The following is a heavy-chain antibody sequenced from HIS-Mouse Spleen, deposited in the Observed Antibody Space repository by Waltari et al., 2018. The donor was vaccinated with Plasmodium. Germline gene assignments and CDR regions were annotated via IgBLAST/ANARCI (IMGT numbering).Heavy chain of an antibody. V-gene: IGHV1-2*02. Sequence: QVQLVQSGAEVKKPGASVKVSCKASGYTFTGYYMHWVRQAPGQGLEWMGWTNPNSGGTNYAQKFQGRVTMTRDTSISTAYMELSRPRTDDTAVYYCARVLGYKAAAGTFVAYFQHWGQGTLVTGSS. D-gene: IGHD6-13*01. J-gene: IGHJ1*01. CDR3: ARVLGYKAAAGTFVAYFQH. CDR1: GYTFTGYY. CDR2: TNPNSGGT.